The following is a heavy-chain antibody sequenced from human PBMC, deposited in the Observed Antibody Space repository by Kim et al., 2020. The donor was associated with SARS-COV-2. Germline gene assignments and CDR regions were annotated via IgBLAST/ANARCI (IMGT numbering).Heavy chain of an antibody. CDR3: ARFWLNWYFDL. J-gene: IGHJ2*01. D-gene: IGHD3-22*01. V-gene: IGHV4-59*01. Sequence: SETLSLTCTVSGGSISSYYWSWIRQPPGKGLEWIGYIYYSGSTNYNPSLKSRVTISVDTSKNQFSLKLSSVTAADTAVYYCARFWLNWYFDLWGRGTLVTVSS. CDR1: GGSISSYY. CDR2: IYYSGST.